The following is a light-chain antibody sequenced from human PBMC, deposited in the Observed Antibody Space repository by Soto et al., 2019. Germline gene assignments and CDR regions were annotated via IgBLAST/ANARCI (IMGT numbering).Light chain of an antibody. CDR3: QQRSNWQIT. Sequence: EIVLTQSPGTLSLSPGERATLFCMASQSVTSSSIAWHQQKPGQAPRLLIYDASNRATGIPARFSGSGSGTDSTLTISSLEPEDFAVYYCQQRSNWQITFGQGTRLEIK. CDR1: QSVTSSS. V-gene: IGKV3D-20*02. J-gene: IGKJ5*01. CDR2: DAS.